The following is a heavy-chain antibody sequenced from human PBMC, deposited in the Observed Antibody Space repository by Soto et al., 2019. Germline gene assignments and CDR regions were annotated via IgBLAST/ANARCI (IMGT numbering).Heavy chain of an antibody. V-gene: IGHV3-30*18. CDR1: GFTFSSYG. Sequence: QVQLVESGGVVVQPGRSLRLSAAASGFTFSSYGMHWVRQAPGKGREWVAVISSDGSNKYYADSVKGRFTISRDNSKNTLYLQMNSLRAEDTAVYYCAKDSQRYCSGGSCYGLDYWGQGTLVTVSS. CDR2: ISSDGSNK. J-gene: IGHJ4*02. CDR3: AKDSQRYCSGGSCYGLDY. D-gene: IGHD2-15*01.